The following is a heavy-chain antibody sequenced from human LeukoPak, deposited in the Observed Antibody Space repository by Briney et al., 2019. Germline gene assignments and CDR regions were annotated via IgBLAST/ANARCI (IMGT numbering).Heavy chain of an antibody. Sequence: RRSLRLSCAASGFTFSSYGMHWVRQAPGKGLEWVAVIWYDGSNKYYADSVKGRFTISRDNSKNTLYLQMNSLRAEDTAVYYCARDRTTGTYNWFDPWGQGTLVTVSS. V-gene: IGHV3-33*01. CDR2: IWYDGSNK. CDR1: GFTFSSYG. J-gene: IGHJ5*02. D-gene: IGHD1-1*01. CDR3: ARDRTTGTYNWFDP.